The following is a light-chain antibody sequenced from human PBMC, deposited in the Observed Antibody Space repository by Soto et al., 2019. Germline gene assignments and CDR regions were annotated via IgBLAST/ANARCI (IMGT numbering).Light chain of an antibody. V-gene: IGLV2-14*01. CDR2: DVS. J-gene: IGLJ2*01. Sequence: QSALTQPASVSGSPGQSITISCTGTSSDVGGYNYVSWYQQHPGKAPKLMIYDVSNRPSGVSNRFSGSKSGNTASLTISGLQAEDDADYYCSSYTGSSTYVVCGGGTKLTVL. CDR3: SSYTGSSTYVV. CDR1: SSDVGGYNY.